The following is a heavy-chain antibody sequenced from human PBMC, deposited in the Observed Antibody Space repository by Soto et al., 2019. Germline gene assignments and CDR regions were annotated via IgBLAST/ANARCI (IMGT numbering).Heavy chain of an antibody. J-gene: IGHJ4*02. CDR3: ARLAGSGSYSRADY. V-gene: IGHV5-10-1*01. CDR2: IDPSDSYT. CDR1: GYSFTSYW. Sequence: ESLKISCKGSGYSFTSYWINWVRQMPGKGLEWMGRIDPSDSYTNYSPSFEGHVTISGDKSISTAYLQMNSLKASDTAMYYCARLAGSGSYSRADYWGQGTLVTVSS. D-gene: IGHD3-10*01.